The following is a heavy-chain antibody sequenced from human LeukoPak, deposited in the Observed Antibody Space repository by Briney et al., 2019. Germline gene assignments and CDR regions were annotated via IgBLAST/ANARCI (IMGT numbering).Heavy chain of an antibody. D-gene: IGHD6-13*01. CDR2: INHSGSI. V-gene: IGHV4-34*01. Sequence: PSETLSLTCAVSGGSFSGQYWTWVRQFPGKGLEWIGEINHSGSINYNPSLKSRVTMSKDMSKNHFSLSLSSVTAADTAIYYRARDLYSSICYDWGQGTLVTVSS. CDR3: ARDLYSSICYD. CDR1: GGSFSGQY. J-gene: IGHJ4*02.